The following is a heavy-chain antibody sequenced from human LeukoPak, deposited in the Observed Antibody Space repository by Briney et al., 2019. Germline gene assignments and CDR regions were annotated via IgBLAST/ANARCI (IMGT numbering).Heavy chain of an antibody. Sequence: SETLSLTCTVSGGSISSGDYFWSWIRQHPVRGLEWIGYIYNTGNTYCNPSLKSRVTLSVDTSKNQFSLKLTSVTAADTAVYYCARRGGGRWFDPWGQGTLVTVSS. J-gene: IGHJ5*02. D-gene: IGHD3-16*01. CDR3: ARRGGGRWFDP. V-gene: IGHV4-31*03. CDR2: IYNTGNT. CDR1: GGSISSGDYF.